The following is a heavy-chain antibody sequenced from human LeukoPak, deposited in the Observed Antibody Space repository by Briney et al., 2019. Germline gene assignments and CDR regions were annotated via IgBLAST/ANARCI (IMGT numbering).Heavy chain of an antibody. D-gene: IGHD3-10*01. CDR1: GYTFTSYD. J-gene: IGHJ4*02. V-gene: IGHV1-8*01. Sequence: GASVKVSCKASGYTFTSYDINWVRQATGQGLEWMGWMNPNSGNTGYAQKFHGRVTMTRNTSISTAYMELSSLRSEDTAVYYCARVLYERVRGEIYYFDYWGQGTLVTVSS. CDR2: MNPNSGNT. CDR3: ARVLYERVRGEIYYFDY.